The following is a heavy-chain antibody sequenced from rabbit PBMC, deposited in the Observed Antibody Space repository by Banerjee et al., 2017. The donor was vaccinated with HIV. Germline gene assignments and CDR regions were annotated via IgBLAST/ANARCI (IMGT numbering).Heavy chain of an antibody. CDR1: GFSFSSSYW. Sequence: QSLEESGGDLVKPGASLTLTCTASGFSFSSSYWICWVRQAPGKGLEWIACIYAGSSGSTYYASWAKGRFTISKTSSTTVTLQMTSLTAADTATYFCARWTYGYAGAAYAESAMDLWGPGTLVTVS. J-gene: IGHJ6*01. V-gene: IGHV1S40*01. CDR3: ARWTYGYAGAAYAESAMDL. D-gene: IGHD6-1*01. CDR2: IYAGSSGST.